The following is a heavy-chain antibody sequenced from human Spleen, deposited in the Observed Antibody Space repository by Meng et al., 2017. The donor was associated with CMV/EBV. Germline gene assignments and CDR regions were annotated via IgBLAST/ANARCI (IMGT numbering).Heavy chain of an antibody. CDR2: ISPILGIA. D-gene: IGHD2-2*01. CDR3: AGVNYCCSTSCPPFP. J-gene: IGHJ5*02. Sequence: AVKVSCKASGGTFSSYAISWVRQAPGQGLEWMGGISPILGIANYAQKFQGRVTIAAAKSTSTAKMELSSLRSEDTAVYYCAGVNYCCSTSCPPFPWGQGTLVTVSS. V-gene: IGHV1-69*10. CDR1: GGTFSSYA.